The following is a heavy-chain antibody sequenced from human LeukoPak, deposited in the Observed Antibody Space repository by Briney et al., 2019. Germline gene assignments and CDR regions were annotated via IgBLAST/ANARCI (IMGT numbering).Heavy chain of an antibody. CDR1: GGSISSYY. CDR2: IYYSGST. J-gene: IGHJ3*02. CDR3: ARSYWWAFDI. D-gene: IGHD1-26*01. Sequence: SETLSLTCTVSGGSISSYYWSWIRQPPGKGLEWIGYIYYSGSTNYNPSLKSRVTISVDTSKNQFSLKLSSVTAADTAVYHCARSYWWAFDIWGQGTMVTVSS. V-gene: IGHV4-59*01.